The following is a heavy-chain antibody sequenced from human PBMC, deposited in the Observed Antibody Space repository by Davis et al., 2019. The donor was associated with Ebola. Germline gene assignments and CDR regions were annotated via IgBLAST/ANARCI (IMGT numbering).Heavy chain of an antibody. Sequence: PGGSLRLSCAASGFTFDAYAMHWVRHAPGKGLEWVSGISWNSGSIGYADSVKGRFTISRDNAKNSLYLQMNSLRAEDTALYYCAKDRGYCSGGSCLYYFDYWGQGTLVTVSS. D-gene: IGHD2-15*01. V-gene: IGHV3-9*01. CDR2: ISWNSGSI. CDR1: GFTFDAYA. CDR3: AKDRGYCSGGSCLYYFDY. J-gene: IGHJ4*02.